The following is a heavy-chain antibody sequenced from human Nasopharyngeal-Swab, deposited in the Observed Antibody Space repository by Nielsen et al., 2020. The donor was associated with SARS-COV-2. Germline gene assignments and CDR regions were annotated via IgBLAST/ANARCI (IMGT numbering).Heavy chain of an antibody. CDR1: GFSFTTTW. Sequence: GGSLRLSCAVSGFSFTTTWFQWVRQAPGKGLVWVSRLYTDGITANYADSVKGRFTISRDNANNTVYLQMNSLRAEDTAVYYCTRGCGGDCHGIDYWGRGTLVTVSS. V-gene: IGHV3-74*01. D-gene: IGHD2-21*02. CDR3: TRGCGGDCHGIDY. J-gene: IGHJ4*02. CDR2: LYTDGITA.